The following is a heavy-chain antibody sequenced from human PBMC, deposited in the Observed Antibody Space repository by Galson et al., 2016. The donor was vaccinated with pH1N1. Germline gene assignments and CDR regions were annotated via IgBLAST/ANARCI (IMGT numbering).Heavy chain of an antibody. Sequence: SLRLSCAASGFTFRSYAMSWVRQAPGKGLEWVSVIYSGGSSTYYADSVKGRFTMSRDNSKSTLYLQMNSLRAEDTAVYYCAKGGSSSWYVCHYYMDVWGKGTTVTVS. J-gene: IGHJ6*03. CDR1: GFTFRSYA. CDR3: AKGGSSSWYVCHYYMDV. D-gene: IGHD6-13*01. V-gene: IGHV3-23*03. CDR2: IYSGGSST.